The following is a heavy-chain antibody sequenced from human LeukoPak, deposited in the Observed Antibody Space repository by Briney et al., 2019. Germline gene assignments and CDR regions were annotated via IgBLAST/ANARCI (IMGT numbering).Heavy chain of an antibody. Sequence: PGRSLRLSCAASGFTFSSYGMHWVRQAPGKGLEWVAVISYDGSNKYYADSVKGRFTISRDNSKNTLYLQMNSLRAEDTAVYYCAKDQGILTGYPTYGKDGWGKGTTVTVSS. J-gene: IGHJ6*01. V-gene: IGHV3-30*18. CDR1: GFTFSSYG. CDR3: AKDQGILTGYPTYGKDG. D-gene: IGHD3-9*01. CDR2: ISYDGSNK.